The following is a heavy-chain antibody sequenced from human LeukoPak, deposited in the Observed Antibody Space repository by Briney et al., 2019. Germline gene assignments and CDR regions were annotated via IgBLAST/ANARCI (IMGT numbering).Heavy chain of an antibody. CDR2: ISYDGSNK. J-gene: IGHJ4*02. Sequence: LRLSCAASGFTFSSYAMHWVRQAPGKGLEWVAVISYDGSNKYYADSVKGRFTISRDNSKNTLYLQMNSLRAEDTAVYYCANEDEDVDTAMIFDYWRQGTLVTVSS. D-gene: IGHD5-18*01. V-gene: IGHV3-30*04. CDR3: ANEDEDVDTAMIFDY. CDR1: GFTFSSYA.